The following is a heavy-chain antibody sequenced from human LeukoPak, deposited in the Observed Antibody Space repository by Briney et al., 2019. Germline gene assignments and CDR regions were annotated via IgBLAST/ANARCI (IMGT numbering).Heavy chain of an antibody. J-gene: IGHJ4*02. CDR2: INPNSGAT. CDR1: GYTFTGYY. D-gene: IGHD6-19*01. V-gene: IGHV1-2*02. CDR3: ARVSVRWLSPLDY. Sequence: ASVKVSCKASGYTFTGYYMHWVRQAPGQGLEWMGWINPNSGATNYAQKFQGRVTMTRDTSISTAYMELSRLRSDDTAVYYCARVSVRWLSPLDYWGQGTLVTVSS.